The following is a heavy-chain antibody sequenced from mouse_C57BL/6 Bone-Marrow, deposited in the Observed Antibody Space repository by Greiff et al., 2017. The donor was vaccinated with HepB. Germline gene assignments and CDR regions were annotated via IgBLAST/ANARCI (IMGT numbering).Heavy chain of an antibody. D-gene: IGHD2-5*01. V-gene: IGHV14-4*01. CDR2: IDPENGDT. J-gene: IGHJ3*01. Sequence: EVKLVESGAELVRPGASVKLSCTASGFNIKDDYMHWVKQRPEQGLEWIGWIDPENGDTEYASKFQGKATITADTSSNPAYLQLSSLTSEDTAVYYCTTAYYSNYVSVLWFAYWGQGTLVTVSA. CDR3: TTAYYSNYVSVLWFAY. CDR1: GFNIKDDY.